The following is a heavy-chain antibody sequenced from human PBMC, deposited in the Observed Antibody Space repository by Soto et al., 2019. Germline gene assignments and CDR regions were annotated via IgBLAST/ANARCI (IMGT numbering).Heavy chain of an antibody. CDR2: FDPEDGET. D-gene: IGHD4-17*01. V-gene: IGHV1-24*01. CDR3: AKPGDGDYIFDY. J-gene: IGHJ4*02. CDR1: GYTLTELS. Sequence: ASVKVSCKVSGYTLTELSMHWVRQAPGKGLEWMGGFDPEDGETIYAQKFQGRVTMTEDTSTDTAYMELSSLRSEDTAVYYCAKPGDGDYIFDYCGQRSLVPVSS.